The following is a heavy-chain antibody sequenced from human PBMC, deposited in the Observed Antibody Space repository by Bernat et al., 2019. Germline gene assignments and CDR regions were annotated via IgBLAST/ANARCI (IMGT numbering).Heavy chain of an antibody. D-gene: IGHD3-10*01. CDR3: ARDLPTSRIGFRGGNYYMDV. V-gene: IGHV6-1*01. J-gene: IGHJ6*03. CDR2: TYYRSKWYN. CDR1: GDSVSSNSAA. Sequence: QVQLQQSGPGLVKPSQTLSLTCAISGDSVSSNSAAWIWIRQSPSRGLEWLVRTYYRSKWYNDYAVSVKSRITINPATSKNQFSLQLNSVTPEDTAVYYCARDLPTSRIGFRGGNYYMDVWGKGTTVTVSS.